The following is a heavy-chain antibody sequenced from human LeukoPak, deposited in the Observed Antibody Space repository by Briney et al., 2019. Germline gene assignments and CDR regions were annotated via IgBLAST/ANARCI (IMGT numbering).Heavy chain of an antibody. D-gene: IGHD2-15*01. CDR3: ARGYCSGGSCYFLSLGRFDL. Sequence: SVKVSCKASGGTFSSYAISWVRQAPGQGLEWMGGIIPIFGTANYAQKFQGRVTITADKSTSTAYMELSSLRSEDTAVYYCARGYCSGGSCYFLSLGRFDLWGRGTLVTVSS. CDR2: IIPIFGTA. CDR1: GGTFSSYA. J-gene: IGHJ2*01. V-gene: IGHV1-69*06.